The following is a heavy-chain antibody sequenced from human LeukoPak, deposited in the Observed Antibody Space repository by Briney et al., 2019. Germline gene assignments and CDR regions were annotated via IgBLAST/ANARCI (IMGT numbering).Heavy chain of an antibody. Sequence: GGSLRLSCAASGFTFDDYAMSWVRQAPGKGLEWVSSISSSSSYIYYADSVKGRFTISRDNAKNSLYLQMNSLRAEDTAVYYCARDPGYSSSWLQSHYFDYWGQGTLVTVSS. CDR3: ARDPGYSSSWLQSHYFDY. J-gene: IGHJ4*02. V-gene: IGHV3-21*01. CDR1: GFTFDDYA. D-gene: IGHD6-13*01. CDR2: ISSSSSYI.